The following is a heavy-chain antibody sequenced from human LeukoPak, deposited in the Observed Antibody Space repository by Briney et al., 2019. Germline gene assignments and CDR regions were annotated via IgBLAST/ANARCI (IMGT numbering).Heavy chain of an antibody. CDR3: ARDTAMVNDAFDI. Sequence: SVKVSCKASGGTFSGCAISWVRQAPGQGLEWMGRIIPILGIANYAQKFQGRVTITADKSTSTAYMELSSLRSEDTAVYYCARDTAMVNDAFDIWGQGTMVTVSS. V-gene: IGHV1-69*04. D-gene: IGHD5-18*01. CDR1: GGTFSGCA. CDR2: IIPILGIA. J-gene: IGHJ3*02.